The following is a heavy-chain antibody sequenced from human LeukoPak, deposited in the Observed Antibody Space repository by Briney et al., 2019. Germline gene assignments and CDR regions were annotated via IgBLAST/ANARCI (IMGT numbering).Heavy chain of an antibody. Sequence: PGGSLRLSCAASGFTFSTYAMHWVRQAPGKGLEWLVVISHDGSNRYYADSVKGRFTISRDNSKNTLYLQMNSLRPEDTAVYYCARDPVTGTGHYYTMDAWGQGTTVTVSS. CDR3: ARDPVTGTGHYYTMDA. CDR2: ISHDGSNR. V-gene: IGHV3-30-3*01. CDR1: GFTFSTYA. J-gene: IGHJ6*02. D-gene: IGHD6-19*01.